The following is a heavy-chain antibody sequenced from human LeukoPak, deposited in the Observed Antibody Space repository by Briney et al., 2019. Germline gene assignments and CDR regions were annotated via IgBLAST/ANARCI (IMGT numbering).Heavy chain of an antibody. J-gene: IGHJ5*02. Sequence: ASVTVSCKASGYTFTTYAIHWVRQAPGQRLQWMGWINAGNGNTKYSQEFQGRVTITRDTSASTAYMELNSLRSEDTAVYFCARAGADYYGSSDYYDWFDPWGQGTLVTVSS. CDR3: ARAGADYYGSSDYYDWFDP. CDR2: INAGNGNT. CDR1: GYTFTTYA. V-gene: IGHV1-3*01. D-gene: IGHD3-22*01.